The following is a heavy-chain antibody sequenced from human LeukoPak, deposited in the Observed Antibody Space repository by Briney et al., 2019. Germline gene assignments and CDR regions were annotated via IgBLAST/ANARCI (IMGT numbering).Heavy chain of an antibody. V-gene: IGHV4-39*01. Sequence: SETLSLTCTVSGGYISISSYYWGWIRQPPGKGLEWIACIYYSGITYYNPSLKSRVTISVDTPKYQFSLKLNSVTAADTAVYYCASLPSNDAFDMWVQGTMVTVSS. CDR3: ASLPSNDAFDM. J-gene: IGHJ3*02. CDR1: GGYISISSYY. CDR2: IYYSGIT.